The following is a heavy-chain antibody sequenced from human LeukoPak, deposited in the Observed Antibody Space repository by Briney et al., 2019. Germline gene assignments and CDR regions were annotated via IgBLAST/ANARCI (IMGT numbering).Heavy chain of an antibody. D-gene: IGHD3-10*01. V-gene: IGHV3-7*03. J-gene: IGHJ4*02. Sequence: PGGSLRLSCAASGFRFSSYWMSWVRQAPGKGLEWVANTNQDGSEKHYVDSVKGRISISRDNAKSSLYLQMNSLRAEDTAVYYCAMSNPGELFDYWGQGTLVTVSS. CDR3: AMSNPGELFDY. CDR2: TNQDGSEK. CDR1: GFRFSSYW.